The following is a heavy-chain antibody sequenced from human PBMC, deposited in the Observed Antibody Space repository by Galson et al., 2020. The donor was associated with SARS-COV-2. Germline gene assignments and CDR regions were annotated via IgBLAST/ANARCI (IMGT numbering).Heavy chain of an antibody. CDR3: AREAFSASVSYSEYYYGMDV. CDR2: IRYDGDSK. CDR1: GFTFSSYG. D-gene: IGHD3-10*01. J-gene: IGHJ6*02. V-gene: IGHV3-33*01. Sequence: GESLKISCAASGFTFSSYGMHWVRQAPGKGLEWVAVIRYDGDSKYYADSVKGRFTISRDNSKNTLYLQISSLRAEDTAVYYCAREAFSASVSYSEYYYGMDVWGQGTTVTVSS.